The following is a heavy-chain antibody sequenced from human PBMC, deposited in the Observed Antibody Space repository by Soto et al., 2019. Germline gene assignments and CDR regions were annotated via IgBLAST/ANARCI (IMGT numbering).Heavy chain of an antibody. CDR3: VKDGSSGWPYYYGLDV. J-gene: IGHJ6*02. CDR2: ISYDGRNK. Sequence: LRLSCAASGFTFSSYGMHWVRQAPGKGLEWVAVISYDGRNKYYADSVKGRFTISRDNSKNTLYLQMSSLRAEDTAVYYCVKDGSSGWPYYYGLDVWGQGTTVTVSS. V-gene: IGHV3-30*18. D-gene: IGHD6-19*01. CDR1: GFTFSSYG.